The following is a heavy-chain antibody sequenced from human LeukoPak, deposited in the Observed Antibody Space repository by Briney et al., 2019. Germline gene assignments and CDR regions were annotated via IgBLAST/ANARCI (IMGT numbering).Heavy chain of an antibody. D-gene: IGHD5-18*01. CDR1: GFTFSTYS. V-gene: IGHV3-21*04. J-gene: IGHJ6*03. CDR2: ISSSGNYI. CDR3: AKGSRPGYSYGPREYYYYMDV. Sequence: GGSLRLSCAASGFTFSTYSMNWVRQAPGKGLEWVSSISSSGNYIYYADSVKGRFTISRDNSKNTLYLQMNSLRAEDTAVYYCAKGSRPGYSYGPREYYYYMDVWGKGTTVTVSS.